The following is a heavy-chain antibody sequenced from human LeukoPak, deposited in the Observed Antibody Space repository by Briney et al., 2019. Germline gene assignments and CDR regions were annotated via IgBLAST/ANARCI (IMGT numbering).Heavy chain of an antibody. CDR1: GFTFSSYA. D-gene: IGHD3-10*01. V-gene: IGHV3-30-3*01. CDR3: ARDLAPVWFGEGFDY. J-gene: IGHJ4*02. CDR2: ISYDGSNK. Sequence: GGSLRLSCAASGFTFSSYAMHWVRQAPGKGLEWVAVISYDGSNKYYADSVKGRFTISRDNSKNTLYLQMNSLRAEDTAVYYCARDLAPVWFGEGFDYWDQGTLVTVSS.